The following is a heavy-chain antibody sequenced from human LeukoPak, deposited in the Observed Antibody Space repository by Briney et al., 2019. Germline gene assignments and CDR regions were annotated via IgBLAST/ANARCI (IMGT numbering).Heavy chain of an antibody. D-gene: IGHD1-26*01. V-gene: IGHV4-59*02. CDR2: MYYSGST. Sequence: SETLSLTCSVSGGSVSNYYWSWIRQPPGKGLQWIGYMYYSGSTNYNPSLKSRVTISVDTSKNQFSLKLSSVTAADTAVYYCASLYSGSYDTGSFDYFNYWGQGTLVTVSS. CDR1: GGSVSNYY. CDR3: ASLYSGSYDTGSFDYFNY. J-gene: IGHJ4*02.